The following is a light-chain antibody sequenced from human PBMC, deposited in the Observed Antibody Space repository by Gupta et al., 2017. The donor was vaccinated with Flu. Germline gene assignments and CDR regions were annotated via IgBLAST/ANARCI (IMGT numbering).Light chain of an antibody. Sequence: GTLSLSPGERATLSCRASQSLSYNYLAWYQQRLGQPPRLLIYGASSRATGIPDRFSGSGSGTDFTLTISRLEPEDFAVYYCQQVGSSPYTFGQGTKLEIK. CDR3: QQVGSSPYT. CDR2: GAS. CDR1: QSLSYNY. J-gene: IGKJ2*01. V-gene: IGKV3-20*01.